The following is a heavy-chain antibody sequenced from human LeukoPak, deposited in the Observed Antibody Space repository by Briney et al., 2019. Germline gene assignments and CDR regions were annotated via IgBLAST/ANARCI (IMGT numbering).Heavy chain of an antibody. CDR2: IYYTGAT. CDR3: ARAGYSYGTGYYFDY. V-gene: IGHV4-59*01. J-gene: IGHJ4*02. CDR1: GGSISSYY. D-gene: IGHD5-18*01. Sequence: SETLSLTCTVSGGSISSYYWSWIRLPPGKGLEWIGYIYYTGATYYNPSLKSRVTISLDTSKNQFSLKLSSVTAADAAVYYCARAGYSYGTGYYFDYWGQGTLVTVSS.